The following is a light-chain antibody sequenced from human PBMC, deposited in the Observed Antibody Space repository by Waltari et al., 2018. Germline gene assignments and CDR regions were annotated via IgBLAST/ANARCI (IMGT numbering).Light chain of an antibody. CDR2: DVI. CDR3: SSYTSSNSPVV. J-gene: IGLJ2*01. V-gene: IGLV2-14*03. CDR1: SSDVXXYNY. Sequence: QSALTQPASVSGSPGQSITISCTGTSSDVXXYNYVSWYQQHPGKAPKLMIYDVINRPSGVSNRFSGSKSGNTGSLTISGLQAEDGADYSCSSYTSSNSPVVFGGGTKLTVL.